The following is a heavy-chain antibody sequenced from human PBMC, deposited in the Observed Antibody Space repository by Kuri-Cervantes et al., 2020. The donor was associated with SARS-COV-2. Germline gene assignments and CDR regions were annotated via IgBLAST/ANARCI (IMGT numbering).Heavy chain of an antibody. CDR2: ISGSGGST. J-gene: IGHJ3*02. CDR3: ARTPTITIFGVVMGAFDI. D-gene: IGHD3-3*01. V-gene: IGHV3-23*01. CDR1: GFTFSSYA. Sequence: GESLKISCAASGFTFSSYAMSWVRQAPGKGLEWVSAISGSGGSTYYADSVKGRFTISRDNSKNTLYLQMNSLRAEDTAVYYCARTPTITIFGVVMGAFDIWGQGTRVTVAS.